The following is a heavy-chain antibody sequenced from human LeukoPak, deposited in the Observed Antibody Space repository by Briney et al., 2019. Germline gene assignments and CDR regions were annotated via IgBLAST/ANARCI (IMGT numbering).Heavy chain of an antibody. D-gene: IGHD6-19*01. V-gene: IGHV3-48*03. CDR1: GFTFSSYE. CDR2: ISSSGSTI. CDR3: ARGGHRAVSGTLDY. J-gene: IGHJ4*02. Sequence: PGGSLRLSCAASGFTFSSYEMNWVRQAPGKGLEWVSYISSSGSTIYYADSVKGRFTISRDNAENTLYLQMNSLRAEYTAVYYSARGGHRAVSGTLDYWGQGTLVTVSS.